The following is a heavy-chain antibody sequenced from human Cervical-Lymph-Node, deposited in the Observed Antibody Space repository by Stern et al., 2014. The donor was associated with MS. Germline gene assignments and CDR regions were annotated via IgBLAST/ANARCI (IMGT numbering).Heavy chain of an antibody. D-gene: IGHD4-17*01. CDR2: IYWYDDK. CDR3: AHLNYGDYXIDY. Sequence: QITLKESGPTLVKPTQTLTLTCTFSGFSLSTSGVGVGWIRQPPGKALEWLALIYWYDDKRYSPSLKSRLTITKDTSKNQVVLTMTNMDLVDTATYYCAHLNYGDYXIDYWGQGTLVTVSS. V-gene: IGHV2-5*01. CDR1: GFSLSTSGVG. J-gene: IGHJ4*02.